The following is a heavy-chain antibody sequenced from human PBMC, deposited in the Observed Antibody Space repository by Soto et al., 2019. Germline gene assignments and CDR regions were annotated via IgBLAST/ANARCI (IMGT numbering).Heavy chain of an antibody. CDR3: AADVTAWQQMVPSDY. D-gene: IGHD2-8*01. CDR2: IAVGSGYT. V-gene: IGHV1-58*01. CDR1: GFTFTSSA. J-gene: IGHJ4*02. Sequence: SVKVSCKASGFTFTSSAFQWVRQARGQRLEWIGWIAVGSGYTNYAQRFQDRVTLTRDMSTATTYMELSRLTSEDTAIYYCAADVTAWQQMVPSDYWGQGTLVTVS.